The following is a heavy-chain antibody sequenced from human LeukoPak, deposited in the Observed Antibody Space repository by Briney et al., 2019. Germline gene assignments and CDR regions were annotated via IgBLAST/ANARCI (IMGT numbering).Heavy chain of an antibody. Sequence: SVKVSCKASGGTFSSYAISWVRQAPGQGLEWMGRIIPIFGTANYAQKFQGRVTITADESTSTAYMELSSLRSEDTAVYYCARWAGYCSITNCYTAFDFWGQGTLVTVSS. CDR1: GGTFSSYA. V-gene: IGHV1-69*13. J-gene: IGHJ4*02. CDR3: ARWAGYCSITNCYTAFDF. CDR2: IIPIFGTA. D-gene: IGHD2-2*02.